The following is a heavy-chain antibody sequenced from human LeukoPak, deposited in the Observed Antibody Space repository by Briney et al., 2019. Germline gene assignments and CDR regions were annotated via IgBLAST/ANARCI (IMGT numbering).Heavy chain of an antibody. D-gene: IGHD7-27*01. CDR2: IIPVLGVS. V-gene: IGHV1-69*04. CDR3: TRDYTGEGPNWFDP. Sequence: GASVKVSCKASGGSFSSYVITWVRQAPGQGLEWMGRIIPVLGVSNFAQKFQGRVTITADKSTNTAHMELSRLESGDTAVYYCTRDYTGEGPNWFDPWGQGTLVTVSS. J-gene: IGHJ5*02. CDR1: GGSFSSYV.